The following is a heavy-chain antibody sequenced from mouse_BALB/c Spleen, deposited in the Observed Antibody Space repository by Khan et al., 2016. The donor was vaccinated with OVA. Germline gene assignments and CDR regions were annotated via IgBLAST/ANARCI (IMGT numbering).Heavy chain of an antibody. D-gene: IGHD1-1*01. CDR3: ARRGLRWDFDY. CDR2: INPSTGYT. V-gene: IGHV1-7*01. J-gene: IGHJ2*01. CDR1: GYTFINYW. Sequence: QVRLQQSGAELAKPGASVKMSCKASGYTFINYWILWVKQRPGQGLEWIGYINPSTGYTEYNQNFKDKATLTADKSSSTAYMQLSSLTSEDSAVDYCARRGLRWDFDYWGQGTTLTVSS.